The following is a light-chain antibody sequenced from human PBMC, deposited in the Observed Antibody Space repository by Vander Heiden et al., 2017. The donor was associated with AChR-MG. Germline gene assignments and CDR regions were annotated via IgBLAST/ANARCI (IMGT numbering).Light chain of an antibody. V-gene: IGKV1-39*01. CDR2: AAS. CDR3: QQSYQWKVFT. Sequence: DIQMTQSPSSLSASVGDRVTITCRASQSISSYLNWYQQKPGKAPKLLIYAASSFQSGVPSRFSGSGSGTDFTLTISSLQPEDFATYYCQQSYQWKVFTFGPGTKVDIK. CDR1: QSISSY. J-gene: IGKJ3*01.